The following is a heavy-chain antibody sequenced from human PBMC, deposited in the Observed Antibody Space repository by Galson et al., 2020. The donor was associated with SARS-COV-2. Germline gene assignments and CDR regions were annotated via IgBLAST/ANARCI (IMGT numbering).Heavy chain of an antibody. CDR2: ITRGSDTK. CDR1: GFTFSSYS. Sequence: TGGSLRLSCAASGFTFSSYSMNWVRQAPGKGLEWVSYITRGSDTKYYADSVKGRFTVSRDNAKNSVYLHMNNLRDEDTAVYYCATEAHDYWGHGTLVTVS. V-gene: IGHV3-48*02. CDR3: ATEAHDY. J-gene: IGHJ4*01.